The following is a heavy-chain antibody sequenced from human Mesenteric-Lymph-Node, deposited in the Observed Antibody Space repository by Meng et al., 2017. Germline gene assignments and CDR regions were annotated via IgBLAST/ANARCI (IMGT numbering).Heavy chain of an antibody. J-gene: IGHJ4*02. CDR2: ISYDGSNK. CDR1: GFTFSSYA. V-gene: IGHV3-30*04. CDR3: ARDLYCSGGSCYSGNLDY. Sequence: GESLKISCAASGFTFSSYAMHWVRQAPGKGLEWVAVISYDGSNKYYADSVKGRFTISRDNSKNTLYLQMNSLRAENTAVYYCARDLYCSGGSCYSGNLDYWGQGTLVTVSS. D-gene: IGHD2-15*01.